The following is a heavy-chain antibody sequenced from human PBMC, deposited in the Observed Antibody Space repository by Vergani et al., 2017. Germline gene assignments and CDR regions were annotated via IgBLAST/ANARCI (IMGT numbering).Heavy chain of an antibody. V-gene: IGHV4-31*03. Sequence: QVQLQESGPGLVKPSQTLSLTCTVSVGSISSGGYYWSWIRQHPGKGREWIGYIYYSGSTYYNPSLKGRVTISVDTSKNQFSLKLSSVTAADTAVYYCARGRYCSSTSCHTNNWFDPWGQGTLVTVSS. CDR2: IYYSGST. J-gene: IGHJ5*02. D-gene: IGHD2-2*02. CDR3: ARGRYCSSTSCHTNNWFDP. CDR1: VGSISSGGYY.